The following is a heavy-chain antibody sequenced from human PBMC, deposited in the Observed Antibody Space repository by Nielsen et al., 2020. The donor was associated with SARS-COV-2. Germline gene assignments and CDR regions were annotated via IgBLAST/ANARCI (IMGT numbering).Heavy chain of an antibody. CDR1: GFTFSSYS. CDR3: ASLDTTSAYYYDSSGYSDY. D-gene: IGHD3-22*01. Sequence: GESLKISCAASGFTFSSYSMNWVRQAPGKGLEWVSYISSSSSTIYYADSVKGRFTISRDNAKNSLYLQMNSLRAEDTAVYYRASLDTTSAYYYDSSGYSDYWGQGTLVTVSS. J-gene: IGHJ4*02. CDR2: ISSSSSTI. V-gene: IGHV3-48*01.